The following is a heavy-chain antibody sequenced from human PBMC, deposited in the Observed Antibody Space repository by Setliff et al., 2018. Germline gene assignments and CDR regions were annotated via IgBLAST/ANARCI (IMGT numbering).Heavy chain of an antibody. V-gene: IGHV3-48*01. D-gene: IGHD3-3*01. CDR3: ARESDYDFWSGYVYYFDY. J-gene: IGHJ4*02. CDR2: ISSSSSTI. CDR1: GFTFNDYG. Sequence: PGGSLRLSCKTSGFTFNDYGIQWVRQAPGKGLEWVSYISSSSSTIYYADSVKGRFTISRDNAKNSLYLQMNSLRAEDTAVYYCARESDYDFWSGYVYYFDYWGQGTLVTVSS.